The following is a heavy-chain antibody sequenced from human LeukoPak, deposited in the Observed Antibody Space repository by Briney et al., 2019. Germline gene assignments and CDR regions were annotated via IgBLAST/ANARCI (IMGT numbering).Heavy chain of an antibody. D-gene: IGHD2-15*01. V-gene: IGHV1-2*02. CDR3: ARPDTWSPYGMDV. CDR1: GYTFTGYS. CDR2: INPNSGGT. J-gene: IGHJ6*02. Sequence: ASVKVSCKASGYTFTGYSMHWVRQAPGQGLEWMGWINPNSGGTNYAQKFQGRVTMTRDTSISTAYMELSGLRSDDTAVYYCARPDTWSPYGMDVWGQGTTVTVSS.